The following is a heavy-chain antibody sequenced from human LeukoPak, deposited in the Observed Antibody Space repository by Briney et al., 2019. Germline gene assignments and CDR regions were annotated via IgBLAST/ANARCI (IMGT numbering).Heavy chain of an antibody. CDR3: ARDPGSLRYSYFDY. CDR2: IWYDGSNK. V-gene: IGHV3-33*01. J-gene: IGHJ4*02. CDR1: GFTFSSYG. Sequence: GRSLRLSCAASGFTFSSYGMHWVRQAPGKGLEWVAVIWYDGSNKYYADSVKGRFTISRDNSKNTLYLQMNSLRAEDTAVYYCARDPGSLRYSYFDYWGQGTLVTVSS. D-gene: IGHD3-9*01.